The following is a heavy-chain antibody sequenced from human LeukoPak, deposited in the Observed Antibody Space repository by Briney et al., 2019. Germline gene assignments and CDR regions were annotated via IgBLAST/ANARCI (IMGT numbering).Heavy chain of an antibody. CDR2: ISGSGGST. D-gene: IGHD2-15*01. V-gene: IGHV3-23*01. J-gene: IGHJ4*02. CDR1: GFTFSSYA. Sequence: GGSLRLSCAASGFTFSSYAMRWVRQAPGRGLEWVSAISGSGGSTYYADSVKGRFTISRDNSKNTLYLQMNSLRADDTAVYYCAFAKGPIDIVVAAAGVFGNWGPRKLCTVSS. CDR3: AFAKGPIDIVVAAAGVFGN.